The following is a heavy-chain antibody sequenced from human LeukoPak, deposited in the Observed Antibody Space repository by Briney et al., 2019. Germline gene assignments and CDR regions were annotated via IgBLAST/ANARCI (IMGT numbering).Heavy chain of an antibody. CDR1: GYTFTGYY. CDR3: ARDPRKGYDSSGYYYGSAFDI. Sequence: ASVKVSCTASGYTFTGYYMHWVRQAPGQGLEWMGIINTSGGSTSYAQKFQGRVTMTRDMSTSTVYMELSSLRSEDTAVYYCARDPRKGYDSSGYYYGSAFDIWGQGTMVTVSS. D-gene: IGHD3-22*01. J-gene: IGHJ3*02. CDR2: INTSGGST. V-gene: IGHV1-46*01.